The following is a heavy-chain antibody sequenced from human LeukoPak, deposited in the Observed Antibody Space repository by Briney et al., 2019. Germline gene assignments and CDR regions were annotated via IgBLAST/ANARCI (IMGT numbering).Heavy chain of an antibody. D-gene: IGHD4-17*01. Sequence: GSSVKVSCKASGATVTSYAISWVRQAPGHGLEWRGGIIPIFGTANYAQKFQGRVTITTDESTSTAYMELSSLRSEDTAVYYCARGTPLDYGDGLVSPYFDDWGQGTLVTVSS. CDR2: IIPIFGTA. CDR3: ARGTPLDYGDGLVSPYFDD. V-gene: IGHV1-69*05. J-gene: IGHJ4*02. CDR1: GATVTSYA.